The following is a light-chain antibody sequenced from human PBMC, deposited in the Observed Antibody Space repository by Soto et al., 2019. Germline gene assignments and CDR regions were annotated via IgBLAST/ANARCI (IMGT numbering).Light chain of an antibody. CDR3: QQYGVSPLMFT. CDR2: GAS. Sequence: EIVLVQSPGTLSLSPGERATLSCRASQSVSNNYLAWYQQKPGQAPRLLIYGASSRATGVPDRFSGSGTGTDFSLTITRREPEDFEVYYCQQYGVSPLMFTFGQGTKVGVK. CDR1: QSVSNNY. J-gene: IGKJ2*01. V-gene: IGKV3-20*01.